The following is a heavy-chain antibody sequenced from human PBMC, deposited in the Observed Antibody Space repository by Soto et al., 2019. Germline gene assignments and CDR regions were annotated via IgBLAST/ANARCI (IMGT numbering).Heavy chain of an antibody. J-gene: IGHJ6*02. CDR1: RFSNSW. Sequence: GGSLRLSCAASRFSNSWMHWVRQVPGKGLVWVSRINPDGGSTNYADFVKGRFTISRDYATDTVYLQMNSLRAEDTAVYYCAGIPIFGVVRYGMDVWGQGTTVTVSS. CDR3: AGIPIFGVVRYGMDV. CDR2: INPDGGST. D-gene: IGHD3-3*01. V-gene: IGHV3-74*01.